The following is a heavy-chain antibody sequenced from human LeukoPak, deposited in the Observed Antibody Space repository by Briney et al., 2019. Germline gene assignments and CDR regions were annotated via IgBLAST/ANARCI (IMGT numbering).Heavy chain of an antibody. CDR2: IYYIGST. CDR1: GGSISSYY. V-gene: IGHV4-59*01. Sequence: PSETLSLTCTVSGGSISSYYWSWIRQPPGKRLEWIGYIYYIGSTNYSPSLKSRVTISLETSKNRFSLKLSSVTAADTAVYYCARVPCSGDRCNAMDVWGQGTTVIVSS. J-gene: IGHJ6*02. D-gene: IGHD2-15*01. CDR3: ARVPCSGDRCNAMDV.